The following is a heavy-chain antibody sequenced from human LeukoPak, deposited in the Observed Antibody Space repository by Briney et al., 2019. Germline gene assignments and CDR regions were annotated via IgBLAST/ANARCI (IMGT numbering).Heavy chain of an antibody. J-gene: IGHJ4*02. V-gene: IGHV4-39*01. CDR3: AKRARYSDDFDY. D-gene: IGHD1-14*01. CDR2: LYYSGIT. CDR1: GGSISNSSYY. Sequence: SETLSLTCTVSGGSISNSSYYWGWIRQPPGKGLEWIGSLYYSGITYYSASLKSRVTISVDTSKNHFSLKLTSVTAADTAVYYCAKRARYSDDFDYWGQGTLVTVSS.